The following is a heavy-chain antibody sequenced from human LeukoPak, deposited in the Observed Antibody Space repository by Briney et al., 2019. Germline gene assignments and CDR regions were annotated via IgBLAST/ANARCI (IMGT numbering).Heavy chain of an antibody. CDR2: ISGSGGST. V-gene: IGHV3-23*01. J-gene: IGHJ2*01. CDR3: AKGWRSGYSGYFDL. Sequence: PGGSLRLSCAASGFTFSSYAMSWVRQAPGKGLEWVSVISGSGGSTYYADSVKGRFTISRDNSKNTLYLQMNSLRAEDTAVYYCAKGWRSGYSGYFDLWGRGTLVTVSS. D-gene: IGHD3-22*01. CDR1: GFTFSSYA.